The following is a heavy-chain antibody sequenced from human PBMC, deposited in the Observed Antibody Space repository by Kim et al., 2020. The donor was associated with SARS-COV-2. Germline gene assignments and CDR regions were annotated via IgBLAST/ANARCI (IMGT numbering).Heavy chain of an antibody. Sequence: SETLSLTCTVSGGSISSYYWSWIRQLPGKGLEWIWYIYYSGRTNYKPSLTCRVTISVDTSKNPFSLKLTSVTAADPIVYSCARLGPHNLGYCSSTSCSRNDYFDYWGQGTLVTLCS. CDR1: GGSISSYY. J-gene: IGHJ4*02. D-gene: IGHD2-2*01. V-gene: IGHV4-59*01. CDR2: IYYSGRT. CDR3: ARLGPHNLGYCSSTSCSRNDYFDY.